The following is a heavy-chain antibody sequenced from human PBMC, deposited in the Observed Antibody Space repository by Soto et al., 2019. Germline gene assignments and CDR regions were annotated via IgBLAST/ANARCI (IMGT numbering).Heavy chain of an antibody. CDR2: LYHSGGP. CDR3: ARVDLGSGVTFFAFDV. D-gene: IGHD3-10*01. Sequence: KPPEPLSLTYVVSGNFVPTTNTRLKAPQLQGTALEWIRALYHSGGPGYNPSLKSRVTVSLDNSKNQFSVKWISVTAADTAIYYCARVDLGSGVTFFAFDVWGQGTMVT. J-gene: IGHJ3*01. V-gene: IGHV4-4*03. CDR1: GNFVPTTNT.